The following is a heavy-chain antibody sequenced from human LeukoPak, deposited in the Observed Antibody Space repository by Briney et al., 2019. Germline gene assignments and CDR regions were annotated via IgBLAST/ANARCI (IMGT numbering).Heavy chain of an antibody. D-gene: IGHD3-10*01. Sequence: QSGGSLRLSCAASGFTFSDYYMSWVRQAPGKGLEWVSLITGSSGKTYYADSVKGRFTISRDNSKSTLDLQMDSLRAEDTAVYYCAREKDGLFEYWGQGTLVTVSS. CDR1: GFTFSDYY. CDR3: AREKDGLFEY. V-gene: IGHV3-23*01. J-gene: IGHJ4*02. CDR2: ITGSSGKT.